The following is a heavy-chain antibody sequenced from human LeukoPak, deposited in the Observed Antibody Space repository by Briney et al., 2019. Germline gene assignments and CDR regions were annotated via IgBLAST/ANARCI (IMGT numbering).Heavy chain of an antibody. V-gene: IGHV1-8*03. CDR3: ARSFRRLYCSGGSCYFGVFDY. CDR1: GYTFSGHY. CDR2: MNPNSGNT. J-gene: IGHJ4*02. Sequence: ASVKVSCKASGYTFSGHYVHWIRQGPGQGLEWMGWMNPNSGNTGYAQKFQGRVTITRNTSISTAYMELSSLRSEDTAVYYCARSFRRLYCSGGSCYFGVFDYWGQGTLVTVSS. D-gene: IGHD2-15*01.